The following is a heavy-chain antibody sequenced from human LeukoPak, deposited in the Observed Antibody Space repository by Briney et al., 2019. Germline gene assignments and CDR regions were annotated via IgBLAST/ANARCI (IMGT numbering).Heavy chain of an antibody. CDR2: ISGSGGST. V-gene: IGHV3-23*01. Sequence: GGSLRLSCAASGFTFSSYAMSWVRQAPGKGLEWVSAISGSGGSTYYADSVKGRFTISRDNSKNTLYLQMNSLRAEGTALYYCAKDSLSLGELSFDYWGQGTLVTVSS. CDR3: AKDSLSLGELSFDY. J-gene: IGHJ4*02. CDR1: GFTFSSYA. D-gene: IGHD3-16*02.